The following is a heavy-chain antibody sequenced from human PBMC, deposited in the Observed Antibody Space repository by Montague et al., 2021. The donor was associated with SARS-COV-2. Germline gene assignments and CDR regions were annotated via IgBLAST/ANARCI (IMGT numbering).Heavy chain of an antibody. CDR2: MYYSGST. CDR3: ARDDIVLQGVTKGMDV. D-gene: IGHD2-8*02. J-gene: IGHJ6*02. CDR1: GGSISSSNYY. V-gene: IGHV4-39*07. Sequence: SETLSLTCTVSGGSISSSNYYWGWIRQPPGKGLEWIRNMYYSGSTYSNPSLKSRVTISIDTSKNQFSLKLSSVTAADTAVYYWARDDIVLQGVTKGMDVWGQGTTVTVSS.